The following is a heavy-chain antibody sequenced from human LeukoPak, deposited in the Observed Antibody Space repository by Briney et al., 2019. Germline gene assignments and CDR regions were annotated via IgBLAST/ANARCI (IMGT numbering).Heavy chain of an antibody. CDR2: INHSGST. D-gene: IGHD1-26*01. CDR3: ASGSGSNTAFAFDS. V-gene: IGHV4-34*01. CDR1: GGSFSGYY. J-gene: IGHJ3*02. Sequence: SETLSLTCAVYGGSFSGYYWSWIRQPPGKGLEWIGEINHSGSTNYNPSLKSRVTISVDTSKNQFSLKLSSVTASDTAVYYCASGSGSNTAFAFDSWGQGTMVPVT.